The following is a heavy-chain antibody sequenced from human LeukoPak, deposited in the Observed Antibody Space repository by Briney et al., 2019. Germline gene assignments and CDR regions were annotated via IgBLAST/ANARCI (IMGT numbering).Heavy chain of an antibody. D-gene: IGHD3-10*01. CDR3: AKVATDRVMRYYFDY. CDR1: GFTFSSYG. J-gene: IGHJ4*02. Sequence: PGGSLRLSCAASGFTFSSYGMSWVRQAPGQGLEWVSAISGSGGSTYYADSVKGRFTISRDNSKNTLYLQMNSLRAEDTAVYYCAKVATDRVMRYYFDYWGQGTLVTVSS. CDR2: ISGSGGST. V-gene: IGHV3-23*01.